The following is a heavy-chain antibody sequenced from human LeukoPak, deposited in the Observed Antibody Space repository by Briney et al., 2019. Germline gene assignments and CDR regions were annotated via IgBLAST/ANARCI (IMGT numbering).Heavy chain of an antibody. D-gene: IGHD3-10*01. CDR3: ARRGGSGLYYNGVFDY. V-gene: IGHV4-59*01. CDR1: GGSINTYY. Sequence: SETLSPTCTVSGGSINTYYWSWMRQPPGKGLEWIGYIYYIVSTNYNPSLKSRGAISVDTSKSQFSLKLSSVNAAATDVYYCARRGGSGLYYNGVFDYWGQGTLVTVSS. J-gene: IGHJ4*02. CDR2: IYYIVST.